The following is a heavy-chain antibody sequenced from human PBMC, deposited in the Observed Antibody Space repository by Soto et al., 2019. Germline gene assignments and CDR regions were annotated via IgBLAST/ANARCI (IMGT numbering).Heavy chain of an antibody. CDR3: ARRPYLSAYSFDY. CDR1: GFSLSTPGVG. V-gene: IGHV2-5*02. CDR2: IFLDDDK. J-gene: IGHJ4*02. D-gene: IGHD3-10*01. Sequence: QITLKESGPTLVKPTEPLTLTCTFSGFSLSTPGVGVGWIRQPPGKTLEWLALIFLDDDKRYSLSLKSIVTGTKDTSKNQLVLTMTNMYPVDTATYYCARRPYLSAYSFDYWGQGTLVTVS.